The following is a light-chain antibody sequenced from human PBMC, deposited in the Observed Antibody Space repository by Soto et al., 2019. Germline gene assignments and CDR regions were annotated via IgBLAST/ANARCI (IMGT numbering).Light chain of an antibody. CDR1: QSVSSN. CDR2: DAS. Sequence: EIVMTQSPATLSVSPGERATLSCRASQSVSSNLAWYQQKPGQAPRLLIYDASTRATGIPARFSGSGSGTEFTLTISSLQSEAFAVYYCQQYNNWPVTFGPATKVDIK. J-gene: IGKJ3*01. CDR3: QQYNNWPVT. V-gene: IGKV3-15*01.